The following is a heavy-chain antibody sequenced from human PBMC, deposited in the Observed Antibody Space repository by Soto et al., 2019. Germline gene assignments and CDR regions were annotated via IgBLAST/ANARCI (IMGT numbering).Heavy chain of an antibody. D-gene: IGHD3-22*01. CDR3: AKSTMIAVVNGAFDI. CDR2: ISGNSGSL. J-gene: IGHJ3*02. V-gene: IGHV3-9*01. Sequence: EVQLVESGGGLVQPGRSLRLSCAASGFTFDDYAIHWVRQAPGKGLEWVSGISGNSGSLGYADAVKGRFTISRDNAKNSLYLQLNSLRPEDTALYYCAKSTMIAVVNGAFDIWGQGTMVTVSS. CDR1: GFTFDDYA.